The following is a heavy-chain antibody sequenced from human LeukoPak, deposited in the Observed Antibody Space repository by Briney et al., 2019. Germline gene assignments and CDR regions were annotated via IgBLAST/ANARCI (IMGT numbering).Heavy chain of an antibody. CDR1: GFAFSTYW. J-gene: IGHJ6*02. Sequence: AGGSLRLSCAASGFAFSTYWMHWVRHAPGKGLVWVSRLSPDGSSSVSADSVKGRFTVSRDNAKNTLYLQMNSLRVEDTAVYYCAKNGGPHGMDVWGLGTTVTVSS. CDR3: AKNGGPHGMDV. CDR2: LSPDGSSS. D-gene: IGHD3-16*01. V-gene: IGHV3-74*01.